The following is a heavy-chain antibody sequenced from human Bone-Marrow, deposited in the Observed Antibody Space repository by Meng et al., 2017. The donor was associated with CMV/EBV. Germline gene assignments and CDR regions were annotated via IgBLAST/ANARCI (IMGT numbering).Heavy chain of an antibody. CDR3: ARDPLFQSSPNPFYDSSGYPNYALGYAFDI. D-gene: IGHD3-22*01. Sequence: ASVKVSCKASGYTFTSYGISWVRQAPGQGLEWMGWISAYNGNTNYAQKLQGRVTMITDTSTSTAYMELRSLRSDDTAVYYCARDPLFQSSPNPFYDSSGYPNYALGYAFDIWGQGTMVTVSS. V-gene: IGHV1-18*01. CDR1: GYTFTSYG. CDR2: ISAYNGNT. J-gene: IGHJ3*02.